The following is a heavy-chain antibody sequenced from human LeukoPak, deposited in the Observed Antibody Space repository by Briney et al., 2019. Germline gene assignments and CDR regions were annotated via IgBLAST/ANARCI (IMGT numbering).Heavy chain of an antibody. CDR1: GYTFTEYF. CDR3: ARDIRPRVESFDY. CDR2: IGPNNGVT. D-gene: IGHD3-3*01. J-gene: IGHJ4*02. Sequence: ASVKVSCKASGYTFTEYFLHWVRQAPGQGLECMGWIGPNNGVTNYAQKFQGKVTMTRDTSINTAYMELSSLRSDDTAVYYCARDIRPRVESFDYWGQGTLVTVSS. V-gene: IGHV1-2*02.